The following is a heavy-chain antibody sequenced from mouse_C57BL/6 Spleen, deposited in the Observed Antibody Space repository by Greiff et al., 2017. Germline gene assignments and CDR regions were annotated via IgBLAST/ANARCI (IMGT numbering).Heavy chain of an antibody. D-gene: IGHD2-1*01. CDR3: ARLGNFYAMDY. Sequence: EVMLVESGGDLVKPGGSLKLSCAASGFTFSSYGMSWVRQTPDKRLEWVATISSGGSYTYYPDSVKGRFTISRDNAKNTLYLQMSSLKSEDTAMYYCARLGNFYAMDYWGQGTLVTVSS. J-gene: IGHJ4*01. CDR2: ISSGGSYT. CDR1: GFTFSSYG. V-gene: IGHV5-6*02.